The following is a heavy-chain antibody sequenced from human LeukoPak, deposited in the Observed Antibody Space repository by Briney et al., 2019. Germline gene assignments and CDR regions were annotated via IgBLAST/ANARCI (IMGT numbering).Heavy chain of an antibody. J-gene: IGHJ5*02. D-gene: IGHD5-12*01. CDR3: ATQNPPGSGYYGTYNWFDP. CDR1: GLTFDDYF. V-gene: IGHV3-43*02. CDR2: ISGDGSGT. Sequence: PAESLTLSCTVYGLTFDDYFMRWVRQAPGKGLEWVCLISGDGSGTYYADSVKGRFTISRDNSKNSLFLHMSGLRAEDTALYYCATQNPPGSGYYGTYNWFDPWGQGTLVTVAS.